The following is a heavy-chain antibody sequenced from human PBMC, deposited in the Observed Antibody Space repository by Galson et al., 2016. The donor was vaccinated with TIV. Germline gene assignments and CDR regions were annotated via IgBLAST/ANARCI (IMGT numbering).Heavy chain of an antibody. Sequence: SVKVSCKASGYTFSIYAMHWVRQAPGQGLEWVGVIDPTSGGTTYAQRFQGRVTMTRDTSTSTVYMDLSNLRSDDTAVFYCAVWSNIYFFALWGQGTLITVSS. CDR2: IDPTSGGT. V-gene: IGHV1-46*01. D-gene: IGHD2-2*02. CDR3: AVWSNIYFFAL. J-gene: IGHJ4*02. CDR1: GYTFSIYA.